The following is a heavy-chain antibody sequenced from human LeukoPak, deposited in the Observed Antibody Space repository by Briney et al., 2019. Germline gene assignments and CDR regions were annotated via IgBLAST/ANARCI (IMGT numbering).Heavy chain of an antibody. D-gene: IGHD3-3*01. CDR1: GYTFTSYY. V-gene: IGHV1-46*01. Sequence: ASVKVSCKASGYTFTSYYMHWVRQAPGQGLEWMGIINPSGGSTSYAQKFQGRVTMTRDTSTSTVYMELSSLRSDDTAVYYCARGGITIFGVVIDYYFDYWGQGTLVTVSS. CDR2: INPSGGST. J-gene: IGHJ4*02. CDR3: ARGGITIFGVVIDYYFDY.